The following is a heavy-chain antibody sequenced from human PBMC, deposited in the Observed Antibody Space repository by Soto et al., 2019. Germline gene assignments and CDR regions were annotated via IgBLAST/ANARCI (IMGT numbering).Heavy chain of an antibody. CDR1: GFTFSSYG. CDR3: AKGRALRWLQSILDY. J-gene: IGHJ4*02. CDR2: ISYDGSNK. Sequence: QVQLVESGGGVVQPGRSLRLSCAASGFTFSSYGMHWVRQAPGKGLEWVAVISYDGSNKYYADSVKGRFTISSDNSKNTLYLQMNSLRAEDTAVYYCAKGRALRWLQSILDYWGQGTLVTVSS. D-gene: IGHD5-12*01. V-gene: IGHV3-30*18.